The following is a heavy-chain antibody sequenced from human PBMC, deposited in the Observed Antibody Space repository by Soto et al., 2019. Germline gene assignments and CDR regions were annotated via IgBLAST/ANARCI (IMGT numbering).Heavy chain of an antibody. Sequence: QVQLQESGPGLVKPSQTLSLTCTVSGGSISSGGYYWSWIRQHPGKGLEWIGYIYYSGSTYYNPSLTSRVTISVDPSQNPFSLKLSSVTAADTAVYYCAREGTATNFDYWGQGTLVTVSS. D-gene: IGHD1-1*01. V-gene: IGHV4-31*03. J-gene: IGHJ4*02. CDR2: IYYSGST. CDR3: AREGTATNFDY. CDR1: GGSISSGGYY.